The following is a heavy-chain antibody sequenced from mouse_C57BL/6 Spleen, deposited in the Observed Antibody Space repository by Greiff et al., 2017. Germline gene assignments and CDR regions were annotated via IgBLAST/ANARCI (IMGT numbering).Heavy chain of an antibody. Sequence: VQLQQSGPGLVKPSQSLSLTCSVTGYSITSGYYWNWIRQFPGNKLEWMGYISYDGSNNYNPSLKNRISITRDTSKNQFFLKLNSVTTEDTATYYCARDENYAMDYWGQGTSVTVSS. V-gene: IGHV3-6*01. CDR3: ARDENYAMDY. CDR2: ISYDGSN. J-gene: IGHJ4*01. CDR1: GYSITSGYY.